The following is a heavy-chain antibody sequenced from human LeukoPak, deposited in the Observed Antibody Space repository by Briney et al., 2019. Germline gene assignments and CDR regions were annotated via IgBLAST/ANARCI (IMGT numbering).Heavy chain of an antibody. Sequence: GESLRISCQGSGYRFISNWISWVGQMPGKGWNGLRRFDPSDSYTNYSPPFQGHDTNSADKSISTAYLQWSSLKASDTAMYYCARLNSNSPRGFDYWGQGTLVTVSS. CDR1: GYRFISNW. CDR2: FDPSDSYT. J-gene: IGHJ4*02. V-gene: IGHV5-10-1*01. D-gene: IGHD4-11*01. CDR3: ARLNSNSPRGFDY.